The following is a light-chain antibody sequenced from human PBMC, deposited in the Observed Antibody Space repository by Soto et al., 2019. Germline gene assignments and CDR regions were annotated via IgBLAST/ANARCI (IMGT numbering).Light chain of an antibody. Sequence: TQSPGTLSMSAGERAVLSCRASQSVPNTYVAWYQQQPGQAPRLLISDTSNRATGIPDRFIGSGSGTDFTLTISRLEPEDFAVFYCQQYGNSEIIFGQGTRLEIK. CDR3: QQYGNSEII. CDR1: QSVPNTY. CDR2: DTS. J-gene: IGKJ5*01. V-gene: IGKV3-20*01.